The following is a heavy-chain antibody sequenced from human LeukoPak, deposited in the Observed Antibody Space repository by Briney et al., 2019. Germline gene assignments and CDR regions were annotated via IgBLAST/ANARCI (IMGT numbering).Heavy chain of an antibody. CDR3: ARGKFGFDP. D-gene: IGHD3-16*01. J-gene: IGHJ5*02. CDR2: IYYSGST. V-gene: IGHV4-59*01. Sequence: KSSETLSLTCTVSGGSNSSYYWSWIRQHPGKGLEWIGYIYYSGSTNYNPSLKSRVTISVDTSKNQFSLKLSSVTAADTAVYYCARGKFGFDPWGQGTLVTVSS. CDR1: GGSNSSYY.